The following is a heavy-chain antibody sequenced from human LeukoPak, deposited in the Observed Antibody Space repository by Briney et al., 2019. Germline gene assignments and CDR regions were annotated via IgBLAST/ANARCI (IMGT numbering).Heavy chain of an antibody. CDR3: ARVGGSSWPTSFDY. V-gene: IGHV1-2*02. CDR1: GYTFTGYY. Sequence: GASVKVSCKASGYTFTGYYMHWVRQAPGQGLEWMGWINPNSGGTNYAQKFQGRVTMTRDTSISTAYMELSRLRSDDTAVYYCARVGGSSWPTSFDYWGQETLVTVSS. CDR2: INPNSGGT. J-gene: IGHJ4*02. D-gene: IGHD1-26*01.